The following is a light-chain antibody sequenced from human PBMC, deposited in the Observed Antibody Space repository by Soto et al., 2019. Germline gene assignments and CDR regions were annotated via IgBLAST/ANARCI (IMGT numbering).Light chain of an antibody. CDR3: QQYYSTPYT. J-gene: IGKJ2*01. Sequence: DIVMTQSPDSLAVSLGERATINCKSGQSVLHSSNSQNFLAWYQQKPGQPPKLLIYWASTRGSGVPDRFSGSGSGTDFTLTISSLQAEDVAVYYCQQYYSTPYTFGQGTKVEIK. CDR2: WAS. CDR1: QSVLHSSNSQNF. V-gene: IGKV4-1*01.